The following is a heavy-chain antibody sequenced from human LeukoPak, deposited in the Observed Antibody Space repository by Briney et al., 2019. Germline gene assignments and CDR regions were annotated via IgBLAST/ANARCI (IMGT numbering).Heavy chain of an antibody. CDR1: GGSISSYY. V-gene: IGHV4-59*12. CDR3: ARGGSPVGATNDY. D-gene: IGHD1-26*01. CDR2: IYYSGST. Sequence: SETLSLTRTVSGGSISSYYWSWIRQPPGKGLEWIGYIYYSGSTNYNPSLKSRVTISVDTSKNQFSLKLSSMTAADTAVYYCARGGSPVGATNDYWGQGTLVTVSS. J-gene: IGHJ4*02.